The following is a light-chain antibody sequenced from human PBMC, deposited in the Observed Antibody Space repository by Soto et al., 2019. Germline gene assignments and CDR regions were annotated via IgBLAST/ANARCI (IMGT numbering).Light chain of an antibody. J-gene: IGLJ2*01. Sequence: QSVLTQPPSVSGAPGQRVTISCTGSSSNIGAGYGVHWYQQLPGTAPKLLIYGNTNRPSGVPDRFSGSKSGTSASLAITGLQAEDEADYYCSSYTGSTTFVAFGGWTKLTVL. V-gene: IGLV1-40*01. CDR3: SSYTGSTTFVA. CDR2: GNT. CDR1: SSNIGAGYG.